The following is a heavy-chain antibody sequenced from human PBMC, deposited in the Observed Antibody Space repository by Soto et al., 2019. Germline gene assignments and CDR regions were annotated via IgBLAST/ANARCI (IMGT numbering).Heavy chain of an antibody. CDR1: GGSIRSSSYY. CDR2: IYYSGST. V-gene: IGHV4-39*01. CDR3: ARQTTGWFDP. Sequence: SETLSLTCTVAGGSIRSSSYYWGWIRQPPGKGLEWIGSIYYSGSTYYNPSLKSRVTISVDTSKNQFSLKLSSVTAADTAVYYCARQTTGWFDPWGQGTLVTVSS. J-gene: IGHJ5*02.